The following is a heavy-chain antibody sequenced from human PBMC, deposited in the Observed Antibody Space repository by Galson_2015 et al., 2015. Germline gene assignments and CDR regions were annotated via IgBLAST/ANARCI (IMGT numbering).Heavy chain of an antibody. Sequence: SLRLSCAVSGFAFSSYGIHWVRQAPGKGLEWVASISYDGSDKYYADSVKGRFTISRDNSKSTLYLQMSGLRPEDTAIYYCAKDDKYCSGGRCSSSGPHPYFYYYMDAWGKGTTVTVSS. D-gene: IGHD2-15*01. CDR1: GFAFSSYG. V-gene: IGHV3-30*18. J-gene: IGHJ6*03. CDR2: ISYDGSDK. CDR3: AKDDKYCSGGRCSSSGPHPYFYYYMDA.